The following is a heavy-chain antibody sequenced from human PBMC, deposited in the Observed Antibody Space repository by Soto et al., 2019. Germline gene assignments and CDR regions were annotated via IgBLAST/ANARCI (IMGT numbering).Heavy chain of an antibody. CDR2: VSAYNGES. V-gene: IGHV1-18*01. CDR1: GYTFTNYG. Sequence: QVQLVQSGAEVKKPGASVKVSCKASGYTFTNYGINWVRQAPGQGLEWLGGVSAYNGESRYAQRVQARVIMTTDTSTTTAYMELRCLRSDDTAVYECSRGTSITASGDYWGQGTLVTVSS. J-gene: IGHJ4*01. D-gene: IGHD6-6*01. CDR3: SRGTSITASGDY.